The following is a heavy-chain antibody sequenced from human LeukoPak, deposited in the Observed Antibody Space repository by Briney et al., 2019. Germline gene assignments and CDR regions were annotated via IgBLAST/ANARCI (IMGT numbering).Heavy chain of an antibody. CDR3: ARDKEWLHRVFDY. D-gene: IGHD5-24*01. J-gene: IGHJ4*02. V-gene: IGHV4-39*07. CDR1: GGSISSSSYY. Sequence: SETLSLTCTVSGGSISSSSYYWGWIRQPPGKGLEWIGSIYYGGSTYYNPSLKSRATISVDTSKNQFSLKLSSVTAADTAVYYCARDKEWLHRVFDYWGQGTLVTVSS. CDR2: IYYGGST.